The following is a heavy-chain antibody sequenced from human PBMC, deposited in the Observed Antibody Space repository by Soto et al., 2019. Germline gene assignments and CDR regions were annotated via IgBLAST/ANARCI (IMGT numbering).Heavy chain of an antibody. D-gene: IGHD5-12*01. Sequence: GASVKVSCKASGYTFFTYDISRVRQAPGQGLEWMGWISTYSGDTKYAQKFQGRVTMTTDTSTTTAYLELRSLRSDDTAVYYCARHHGPTTSENGFDPWG. CDR1: GYTFFTYD. CDR2: ISTYSGDT. V-gene: IGHV1-18*01. J-gene: IGHJ5*02. CDR3: ARHHGPTTSENGFDP.